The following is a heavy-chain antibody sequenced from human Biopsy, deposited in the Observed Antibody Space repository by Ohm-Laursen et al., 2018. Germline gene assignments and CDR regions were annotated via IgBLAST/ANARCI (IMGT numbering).Heavy chain of an antibody. Sequence: ASVKASCKVSGYTLTVLSTHWVRQAPGKGLEWMGGFAPENGKTIYAQKFQGRVTMTEDTSTDTAYMELSNLRSEDTAVYYCAGDINNWNVNYWGQGTLVIVSS. D-gene: IGHD1-20*01. CDR1: GYTLTVLS. V-gene: IGHV1-24*01. CDR3: AGDINNWNVNY. CDR2: FAPENGKT. J-gene: IGHJ4*02.